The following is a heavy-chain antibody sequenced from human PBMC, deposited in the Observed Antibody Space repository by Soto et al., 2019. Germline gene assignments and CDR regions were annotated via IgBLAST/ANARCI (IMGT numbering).Heavy chain of an antibody. CDR2: INPHNGVT. CDR3: ARGALAVANWFDP. J-gene: IGHJ5*02. D-gene: IGHD6-19*01. V-gene: IGHV1-2*02. Sequence: ASVKVSCKASGYTFTGYYMNWVRQAPGQGLEWLGWINPHNGVTNYAQKFQGRVTMTRDTSISTAYMELSRLRSDDTAVYYCARGALAVANWFDPCGQGTNVTVYS. CDR1: GYTFTGYY.